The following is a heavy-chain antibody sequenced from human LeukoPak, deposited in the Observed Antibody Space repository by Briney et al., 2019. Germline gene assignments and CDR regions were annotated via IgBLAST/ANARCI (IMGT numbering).Heavy chain of an antibody. CDR1: GGSISSGNYY. J-gene: IGHJ5*02. V-gene: IGHV4-30-4*01. D-gene: IGHD4-17*01. Sequence: SQTLSLTCTVSGGSISSGNYYWNWIRQPPGKGLGCIGYIHYSGSTYYNPSLKGRVTISVDTSKNQFSLKLSSVTAADTAVYYCVRGRGTAVTTGNWFDPWGQGTLVTVSS. CDR3: VRGRGTAVTTGNWFDP. CDR2: IHYSGST.